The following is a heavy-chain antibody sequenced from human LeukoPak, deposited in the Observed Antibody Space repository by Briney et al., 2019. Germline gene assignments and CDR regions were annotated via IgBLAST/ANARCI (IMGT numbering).Heavy chain of an antibody. J-gene: IGHJ4*02. CDR1: GYTFTSYV. D-gene: IGHD3-16*02. CDR2: ISAYNGNT. Sequence: ASVKVSCKASGYTFTSYVISWVRQAPGQGLEWMGWISAYNGNTNYAQKLQGRVTMTTDTSTSTAYMELRSLRSDDTAVYYCARDAGYPPRPNFDYWGQGTLVTVSS. CDR3: ARDAGYPPRPNFDY. V-gene: IGHV1-18*01.